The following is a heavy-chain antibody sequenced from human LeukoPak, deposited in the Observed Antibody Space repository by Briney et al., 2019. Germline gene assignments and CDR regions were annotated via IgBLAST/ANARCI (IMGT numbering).Heavy chain of an antibody. CDR3: SKKEGNTYSAWYMDV. D-gene: IGHD2-15*01. CDR2: IIGGGRTT. J-gene: IGHJ6*03. CDR1: GFTFRSFA. Sequence: PGGSLRLSCAASGFTFRSFAMSWGRHGPGQGLEWVSGIIGGGRTTFYADPVKGRFTTSTDNSTKTLYLHMNTLRAAETTIYHTSKKEGNTYSAWYMDVWGKGSTVTVSS. V-gene: IGHV3-23*01.